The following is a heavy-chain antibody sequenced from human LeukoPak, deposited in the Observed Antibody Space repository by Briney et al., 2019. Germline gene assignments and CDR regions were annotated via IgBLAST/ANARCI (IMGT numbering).Heavy chain of an antibody. Sequence: PSETLSLTCDVSGGSVTNYYWSWIRQPPGKGLDWIGYIYYRGSTNYNPSLKSRVTMSLDTSKNQLSLRLSSVTAADTAVYYCARDRAQPYYFDYWGQGTLVTVSS. CDR1: GGSVTNYY. CDR3: ARDRAQPYYFDY. D-gene: IGHD3-10*01. J-gene: IGHJ4*02. V-gene: IGHV4-59*02. CDR2: IYYRGST.